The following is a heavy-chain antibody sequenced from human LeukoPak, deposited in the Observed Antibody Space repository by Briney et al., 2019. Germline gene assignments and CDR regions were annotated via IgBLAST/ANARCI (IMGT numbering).Heavy chain of an antibody. CDR1: GFTFSSYA. J-gene: IGHJ4*02. Sequence: GGSLRLSCAASGFTFSSYAMHWVRQAPGKGLEWVALILYDGINKYYADSVKGRFTISRDNSKNTLYLQMNSLRAEDTAVYYCARDAGEALIAVADWGQGTLVTVSS. CDR3: ARDAGEALIAVAD. D-gene: IGHD6-19*01. CDR2: ILYDGINK. V-gene: IGHV3-30*04.